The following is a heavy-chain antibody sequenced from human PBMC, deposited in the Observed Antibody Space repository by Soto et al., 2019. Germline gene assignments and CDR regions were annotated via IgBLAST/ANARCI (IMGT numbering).Heavy chain of an antibody. V-gene: IGHV3-72*01. CDR2: VKNKANSYTT. Sequence: EVQLVESGGGLVQPGGSLRLSCAASGFTFSDHYMDWVRQAPGKGLEWVGRVKNKANSYTTEYAASVKGRCTISREDSRDLLFLQMNSLKTDDTALYYCTRVHLGAPTRYFDYWGQGALVTVSS. D-gene: IGHD2-15*01. CDR1: GFTFSDHY. CDR3: TRVHLGAPTRYFDY. J-gene: IGHJ4*02.